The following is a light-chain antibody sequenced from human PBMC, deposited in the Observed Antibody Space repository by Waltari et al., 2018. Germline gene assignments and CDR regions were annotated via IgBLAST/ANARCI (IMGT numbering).Light chain of an antibody. CDR1: QSISSY. J-gene: IGKJ2*01. Sequence: DIQMTQSPSSLSASVGDRVTITCRASQSISSYLNLYQQKPGKAPKLLIYAASSLQSGVPSRFSGSGSETDFTLTISSLQPEDFATYYCQQSYSTPYTFGQGTKLEIK. V-gene: IGKV1-39*01. CDR3: QQSYSTPYT. CDR2: AAS.